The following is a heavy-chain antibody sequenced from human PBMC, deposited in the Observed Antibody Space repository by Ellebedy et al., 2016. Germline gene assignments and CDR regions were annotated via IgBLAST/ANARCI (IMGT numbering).Heavy chain of an antibody. V-gene: IGHV4-34*01. CDR3: ARGQGVRGAAAGIRRANYFDY. D-gene: IGHD6-13*01. Sequence: SETLSLTCAVYGGSFSGYYWSWIRQPPGKGLEWIGEINHSGSTNYNPSLKSRVTISVDTSKNQFSLKLSSVTAADTAVYYCARGQGVRGAAAGIRRANYFDYWGQGTLVTVSS. CDR1: GGSFSGYY. J-gene: IGHJ4*02. CDR2: INHSGST.